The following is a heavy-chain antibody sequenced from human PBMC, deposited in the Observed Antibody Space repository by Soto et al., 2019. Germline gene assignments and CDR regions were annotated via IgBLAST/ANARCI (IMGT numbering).Heavy chain of an antibody. CDR2: IDWLANT. Sequence: SGATLMHPTQTLTVTYNLSGFSLTTSGFGVAWIGQPPGKSLEWLALIDWLANTHYTPSLKTRLTLSRDTSKNHVVLTLTNLHPADAGPYYCVRFCKARPTELLAIDAWGQGPMITV. V-gene: IGHV2-5*04. J-gene: IGHJ3*01. CDR3: VRFCKARPTELLAIDA. CDR1: GFSLTTSGFG. D-gene: IGHD1-1*01.